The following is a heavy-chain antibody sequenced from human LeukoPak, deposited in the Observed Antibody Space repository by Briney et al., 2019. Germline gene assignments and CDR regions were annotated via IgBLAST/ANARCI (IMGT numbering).Heavy chain of an antibody. CDR3: ARGADNISSNSRGWFDP. CDR1: GFTFSSYN. V-gene: IGHV3-21*01. Sequence: KTGGSLRLSCAASGFTFSSYNMNWVRQAPGKGLEWVSSISTSSSYIYYADSLKGRFTISRDNAKNSLYLQMNSLRAEDTAVYYCARGADNISSNSRGWFDPWGQGTLVTVSS. CDR2: ISTSSSYI. J-gene: IGHJ5*02. D-gene: IGHD2/OR15-2a*01.